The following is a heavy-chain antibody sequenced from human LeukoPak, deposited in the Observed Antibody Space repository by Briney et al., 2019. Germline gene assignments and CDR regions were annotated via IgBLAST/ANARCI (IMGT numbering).Heavy chain of an antibody. V-gene: IGHV3-21*04. CDR3: AKAPPGYSSGWGLRNWFDP. J-gene: IGHJ5*02. CDR2: ISSSSSYI. D-gene: IGHD6-19*01. CDR1: GFTFSSYS. Sequence: GGSLRLSCAASGFTFSSYSMNWVRQAPGKGLEWVSSISSSSSYIYYADSVKGRFTISRDNSKNTLYLQMNSLRAEDTAVYYCAKAPPGYSSGWGLRNWFDPWGQGTLVTVSS.